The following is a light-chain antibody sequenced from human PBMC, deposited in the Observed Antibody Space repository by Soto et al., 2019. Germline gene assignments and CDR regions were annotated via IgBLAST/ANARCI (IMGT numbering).Light chain of an antibody. CDR1: QSVSSY. CDR3: TQRSTWPPLT. J-gene: IGKJ4*01. Sequence: EILLTQSPATLSLSPGERATLSCRASQSVSSYLAWYQQKPGQAPRLLIYDASNRATGIPARFSGSRSGTDFTLTISSLEPEDFAVYCWTQRSTWPPLTFGGGTKVEIK. V-gene: IGKV3-11*01. CDR2: DAS.